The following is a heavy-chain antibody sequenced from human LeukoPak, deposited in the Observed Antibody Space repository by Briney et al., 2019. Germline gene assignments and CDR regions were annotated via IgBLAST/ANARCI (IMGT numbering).Heavy chain of an antibody. CDR2: IYYSGST. CDR3: ARVPGYPSPSAYYYYMDV. CDR1: GGSISSGGYY. D-gene: IGHD5-18*01. Sequence: SETLSLTCTVSGGSISSGGYYWSWIRQHPGKGLEWIGYIYYSGSTYYNPSLKSRVTISVDTSKNQFSLKLSSVTAADTAVYFCARVPGYPSPSAYYYYMDVWGKGTTVTVSS. J-gene: IGHJ6*03. V-gene: IGHV4-31*03.